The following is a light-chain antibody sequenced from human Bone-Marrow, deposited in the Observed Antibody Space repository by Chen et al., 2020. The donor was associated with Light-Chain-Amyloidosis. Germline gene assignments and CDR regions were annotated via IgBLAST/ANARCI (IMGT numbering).Light chain of an antibody. J-gene: IGLJ1*01. CDR2: EVT. Sequence: QSALTKPASVSGSPGHSITISCTGTSSDVGGDNHVSWYQQHPDKAPKLMIYEVTNRPSWVPDRFSGSKSDNTASLTISGLQTEDEADYFCSSYTITNTLVFGSGTRVTVL. V-gene: IGLV2-14*01. CDR1: SSDVGGDNH. CDR3: SSYTITNTLV.